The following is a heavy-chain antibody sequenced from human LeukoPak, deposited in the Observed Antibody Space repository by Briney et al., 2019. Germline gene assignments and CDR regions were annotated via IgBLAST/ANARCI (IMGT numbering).Heavy chain of an antibody. CDR1: GFTFSSYS. J-gene: IGHJ4*02. CDR3: ARARWAGYCSGGSCYDDY. D-gene: IGHD2-15*01. Sequence: GGSLRLSCAASGFTFSSYSMNWVRQAPGKGLEWVSSISSSSSYIYYADSVKGRFTISRDNAKNSLYLQMNSLRAEDTAVYYCARARWAGYCSGGSCYDDYWVQGTLVTVSS. CDR2: ISSSSSYI. V-gene: IGHV3-21*01.